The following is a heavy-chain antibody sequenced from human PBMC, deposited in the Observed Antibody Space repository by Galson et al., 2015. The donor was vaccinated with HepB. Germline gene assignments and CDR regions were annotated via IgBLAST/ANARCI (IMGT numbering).Heavy chain of an antibody. CDR2: ISAYNGNT. V-gene: IGHV1-18*03. CDR1: GYTFTSYG. D-gene: IGHD4-17*01. CDR3: ARAPTLTFYFDY. J-gene: IGHJ4*02. Sequence: SVKVSCKASGYTFTSYGISWVRQAPGQGLEWMGWISAYNGNTNYAQKLQGRVTMTTDTSTSTAYMELRSLRSDDMAVYYCARAPTLTFYFDYWGQGTLVTVSS.